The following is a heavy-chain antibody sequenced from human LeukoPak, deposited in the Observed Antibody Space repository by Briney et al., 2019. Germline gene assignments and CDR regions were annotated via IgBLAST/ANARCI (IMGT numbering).Heavy chain of an antibody. CDR2: IYYSGST. V-gene: IGHV4-39*01. J-gene: IGHJ3*02. D-gene: IGHD2-15*01. Sequence: SETLSLTCTVSGGSISSSSYYWGWIRQPPGKGLEWIGSIYYSGSTYYNPSLESRVTISVDTSKNQFSLKLSSVTAADTAVYYCASLLTPTDAFDIWGQGTMVTVSS. CDR1: GGSISSSSYY. CDR3: ASLLTPTDAFDI.